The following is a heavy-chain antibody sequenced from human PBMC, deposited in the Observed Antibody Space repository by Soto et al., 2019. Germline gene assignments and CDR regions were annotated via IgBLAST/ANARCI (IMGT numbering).Heavy chain of an antibody. CDR2: IRSKANSYAT. D-gene: IGHD3-3*01. Sequence: VQLVESGGGLVQPGGSLKLSCAASGFTFSGSAMHWVRQASGKGLEWVGRIRSKANSYATAYAASVKGRFTISRDDSKNTAYLQMNSLKTEDTAMYYCTRHTSRYDFWSGYRRWYFDLWGRGTLVTVSS. V-gene: IGHV3-73*02. CDR3: TRHTSRYDFWSGYRRWYFDL. J-gene: IGHJ2*01. CDR1: GFTFSGSA.